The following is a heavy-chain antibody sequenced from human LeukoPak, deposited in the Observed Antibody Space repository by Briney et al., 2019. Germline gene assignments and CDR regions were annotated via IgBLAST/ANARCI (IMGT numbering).Heavy chain of an antibody. D-gene: IGHD6-25*01. J-gene: IGHJ4*01. CDR1: GFTFSSYA. Sequence: GGSLRLSCAASGFTFSSYAMSWVRQAPGKGLEWVSSISSSSSYIYYADSVKGRFTISRDNGKNSLYLQMNSLRAEDTAVYYCAIKSSIAASKNWGQGTLVTVSS. V-gene: IGHV3-21*01. CDR3: AIKSSIAASKN. CDR2: ISSSSSYI.